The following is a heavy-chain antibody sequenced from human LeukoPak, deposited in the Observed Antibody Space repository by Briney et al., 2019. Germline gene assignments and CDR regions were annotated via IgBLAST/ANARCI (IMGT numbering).Heavy chain of an antibody. CDR2: IYSGGNT. J-gene: IGHJ5*02. Sequence: ETLSLTCAVYGGSFSGYYWSWVRQAPGRGLEWVSVIYSGGNTYYTDSVKGRFTISRDISKNTVYLQMNSLRVEDTAVYYCARHDWFDPWGRGTLVTVSS. CDR3: ARHDWFDP. CDR1: GGSFSGYY. V-gene: IGHV3-66*04.